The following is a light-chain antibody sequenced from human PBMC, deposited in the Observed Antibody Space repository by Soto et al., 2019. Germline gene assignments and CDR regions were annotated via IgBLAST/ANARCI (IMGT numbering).Light chain of an antibody. V-gene: IGKV1-39*01. CDR2: AAS. CDR3: QQSSSTPPFT. CDR1: QSVGTY. Sequence: DIQMTQSPSSLSASVGDRVTITCRASQSVGTYLSWYQQKPGKAPKLLIYAASSLQSGVPSRFSADGSGTDFTLTISSLQPEDFATYYCQQSSSTPPFTFGPGTKVDIK. J-gene: IGKJ3*01.